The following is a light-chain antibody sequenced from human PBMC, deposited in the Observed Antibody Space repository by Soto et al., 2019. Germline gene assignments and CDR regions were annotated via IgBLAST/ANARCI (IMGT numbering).Light chain of an antibody. CDR3: QQYGTSPMYT. CDR2: GAS. Sequence: RVMTQSPVTLSVSPGERVTLSCRASQAISNNLAWYQQKPGQAPRLLIYGASSRATGIPDRFSGSGSGTDFTLTISRLEPEDFAVYYCQQYGTSPMYTFGQGTKLEIK. J-gene: IGKJ2*01. CDR1: QAISNN. V-gene: IGKV3-20*01.